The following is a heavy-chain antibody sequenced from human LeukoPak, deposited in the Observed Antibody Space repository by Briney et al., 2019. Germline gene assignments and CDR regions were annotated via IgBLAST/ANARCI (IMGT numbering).Heavy chain of an antibody. V-gene: IGHV4-59*01. Sequence: SETLSLTCTVSGGSISSYYWSWIRQPPGKGLEWIGYIYYTGSTNYNPSLRSRVSISVDTSKNQFSLKLSSVTAADPAVYYCASGQPAFAPWGQGTLVTVSS. CDR2: IYYTGST. CDR1: GGSISSYY. J-gene: IGHJ5*02. CDR3: ASGQPAFAP.